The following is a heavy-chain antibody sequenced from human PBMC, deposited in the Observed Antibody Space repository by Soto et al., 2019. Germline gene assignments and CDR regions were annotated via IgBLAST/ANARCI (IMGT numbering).Heavy chain of an antibody. V-gene: IGHV4-39*01. CDR3: ARHGYDFWSGYRYYYYYYGMDV. D-gene: IGHD3-3*01. CDR2: IYYSGST. J-gene: IGHJ6*02. Sequence: SETLSLTCTVSGGSISSSSYYWGWIRQPPGKGLEWIGSIYYSGSTYYNPSLKSRVTISVDTSKNQFSLKLSSVTAADTAVYYCARHGYDFWSGYRYYYYYYGMDVWSQGTTVTVSS. CDR1: GGSISSSSYY.